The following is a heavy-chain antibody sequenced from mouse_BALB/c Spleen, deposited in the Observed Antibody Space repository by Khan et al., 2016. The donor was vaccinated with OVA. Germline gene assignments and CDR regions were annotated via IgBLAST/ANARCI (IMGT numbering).Heavy chain of an antibody. CDR3: ASELGRYSAMDY. V-gene: IGHV3-2*02. J-gene: IGHJ4*01. CDR1: GYSITSDYA. D-gene: IGHD4-1*01. Sequence: EVQLQESGPGLVKPSQSLSLTCTVAGYSITSDYAWNWIRQFPGNKLEWRGYISYSGSTGYNPSLKSRISITRDTSKNKFFLQLNSVTTEDTATYYCASELGRYSAMDYWGQGTSVTVSS. CDR2: ISYSGST.